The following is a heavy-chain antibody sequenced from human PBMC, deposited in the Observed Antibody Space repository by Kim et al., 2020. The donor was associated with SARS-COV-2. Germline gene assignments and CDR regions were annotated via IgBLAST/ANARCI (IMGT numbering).Heavy chain of an antibody. CDR3: AKDSEYYDILTGPSPFDY. D-gene: IGHD3-9*01. V-gene: IGHV3-23*01. Sequence: KGRFTISRDNSKNTLYLQMNSLRAEDTAVYYCAKDSEYYDILTGPSPFDYWGQGTLVTVSS. J-gene: IGHJ4*02.